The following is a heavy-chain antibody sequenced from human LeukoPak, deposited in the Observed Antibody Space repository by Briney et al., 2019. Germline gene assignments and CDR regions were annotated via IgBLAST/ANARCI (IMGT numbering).Heavy chain of an antibody. CDR2: INPNSGGT. J-gene: IGHJ5*02. CDR1: GYTCTGYY. Sequence: GASVKVSCKASGYTCTGYYMHWVRQAPGQGLEWMGWINPNSGGTNYAQKFQGRVTMTRDTSISTAYMELSRLRSDDTAVYYCARDYVLLWFGELLIRNWFDPWGQGTLVTVSS. V-gene: IGHV1-2*02. D-gene: IGHD3-10*01. CDR3: ARDYVLLWFGELLIRNWFDP.